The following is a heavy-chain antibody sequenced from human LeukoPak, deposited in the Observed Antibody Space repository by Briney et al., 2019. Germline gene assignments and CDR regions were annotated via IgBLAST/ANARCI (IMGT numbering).Heavy chain of an antibody. Sequence: PGGSLRLSCAASGFSFSNYGRHWVRQAPGKGLEWVAFIQYDGSNTYYADSVKGRFTISRDTSRSTLYLQMNSLRAEDTAVYYCARGRPTLVATIPQDLIAVAADADYWGQGTLVTVSS. V-gene: IGHV3-30*02. D-gene: IGHD6-19*01. J-gene: IGHJ4*02. CDR1: GFSFSNYG. CDR2: IQYDGSNT. CDR3: ARGRPTLVATIPQDLIAVAADADY.